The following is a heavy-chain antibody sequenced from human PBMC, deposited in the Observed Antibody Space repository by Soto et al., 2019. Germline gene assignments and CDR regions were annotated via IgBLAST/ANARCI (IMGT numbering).Heavy chain of an antibody. J-gene: IGHJ6*02. CDR2: ITGDGRYT. CDR3: ARHMGDAMDV. V-gene: IGHV3-74*01. Sequence: VQLVESGGGLVQPGGSLRLSCAASAFTFNRFWMHWVRLVPGKGLVWVSRITGDGRYTSYADSVKGRFTISRDNANNTLYLQTNSLRVEDTAVYYCARHMGDAMDVWGQGTTVTVSS. CDR1: AFTFNRFW.